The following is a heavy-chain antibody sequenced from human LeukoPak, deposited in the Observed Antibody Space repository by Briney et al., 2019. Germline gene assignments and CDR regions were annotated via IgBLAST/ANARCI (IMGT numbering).Heavy chain of an antibody. CDR3: VREGGVVVVVAATYYFDY. V-gene: IGHV1-8*01. D-gene: IGHD2-15*01. CDR2: MNPNSGNT. CDR1: GYTFTSYD. J-gene: IGHJ4*02. Sequence: ASVKVSCKASGYTFTSYDINWVRQATGQGLEWMGWMNPNSGNTGYAQKFQGRVTMTRNTSISTAYMELSSLRSEDTAVYYCVREGGVVVVVAATYYFDYWGQGTLVTVSS.